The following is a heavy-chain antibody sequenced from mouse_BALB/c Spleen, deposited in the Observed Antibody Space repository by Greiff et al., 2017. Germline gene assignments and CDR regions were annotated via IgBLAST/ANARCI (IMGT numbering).Heavy chain of an antibody. CDR2: IRLKSNNYAT. J-gene: IGHJ2*01. V-gene: IGHV6-6*02. CDR1: GFTFSNYW. D-gene: IGHD3-2*01. CDR3: TRDSSGYDY. Sequence: EVKLEESGGGLVQPGGSMKLSCVASGFTFSNYWMNWVRQSPEKGLEWVAEIRLKSNNYATHYAESVKGRFTISRDDSKSSVYLQMNNLRAEDTGIYYCTRDSSGYDYWGQGTTLTVSS.